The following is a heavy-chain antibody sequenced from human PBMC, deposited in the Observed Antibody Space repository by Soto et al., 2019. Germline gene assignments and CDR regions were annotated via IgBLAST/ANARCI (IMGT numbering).Heavy chain of an antibody. Sequence: HGESLKISCKGSGYSFTSYWIGWVRQMPGKGLEWMGIIYPGDSDTRYSPSFQGQVTISADKSISTAYLQWSSLKASDTAMYYCARTPLLTSRRYYCYYMDVWGKGTTVTVSS. D-gene: IGHD2-21*02. CDR2: IYPGDSDT. J-gene: IGHJ6*03. CDR3: ARTPLLTSRRYYCYYMDV. V-gene: IGHV5-51*01. CDR1: GYSFTSYW.